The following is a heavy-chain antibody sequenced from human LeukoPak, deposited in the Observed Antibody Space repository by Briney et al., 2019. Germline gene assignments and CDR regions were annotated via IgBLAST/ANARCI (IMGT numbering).Heavy chain of an antibody. D-gene: IGHD6-19*01. Sequence: GASVKVSCKTSGFTITNYAIHWVRQAPGHRLEWMGWVNPGSGDTKYSEDFQGRLSITRDTSASTVYMALSSLTFEDMAVYYCARDVTGDYSNAWDWQSYYFDYWGHGTLVTVSS. CDR3: ARDVTGDYSNAWDWQSYYFDY. V-gene: IGHV1-3*03. CDR1: GFTITNYA. J-gene: IGHJ4*01. CDR2: VNPGSGDT.